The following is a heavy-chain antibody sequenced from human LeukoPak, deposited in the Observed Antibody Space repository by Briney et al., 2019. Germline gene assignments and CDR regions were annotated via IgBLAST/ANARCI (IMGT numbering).Heavy chain of an antibody. V-gene: IGHV3-53*01. CDR1: GFTVSSNY. CDR3: ARAKPKNMVRGLIMRRESRYYFDY. Sequence: GGSLRLSCAASGFTVSSNYMSWVRQAPGKGLEWVSEIYSDGSTYNAASVKGRFSISRDNSKSTLYIQMNSLRAEDTAVYYCARAKPKNMVRGLIMRRESRYYFDYWGQGTLVTVSS. J-gene: IGHJ4*02. D-gene: IGHD3-10*01. CDR2: IYSDGST.